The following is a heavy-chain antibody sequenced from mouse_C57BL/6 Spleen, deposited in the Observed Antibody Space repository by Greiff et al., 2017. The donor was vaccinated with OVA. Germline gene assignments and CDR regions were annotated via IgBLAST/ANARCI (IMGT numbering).Heavy chain of an antibody. CDR3: ARAPGTGYFDY. Sequence: LDESAPGLVKPSQSLSLTCSVTGYSITSGYYWNWIRQFPGTKLEWMGYISYDGSNNYNPSLKNRISITRDTSKNQFFLKLNSVTTEDTATYYCARAPGTGYFDYWGQGTTLTVSS. D-gene: IGHD3-3*01. CDR2: ISYDGSN. V-gene: IGHV3-6*01. CDR1: GYSITSGYY. J-gene: IGHJ2*01.